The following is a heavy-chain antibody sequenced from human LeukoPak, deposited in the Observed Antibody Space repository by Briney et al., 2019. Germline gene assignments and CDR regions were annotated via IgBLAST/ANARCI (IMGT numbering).Heavy chain of an antibody. J-gene: IGHJ4*02. V-gene: IGHV3-30-3*01. CDR1: GFTFSSYA. CDR2: ISYDGSNK. D-gene: IGHD6-6*01. Sequence: GSLRLSCAASGFTFSSYAMHWVRQAPGKGLEWVAVISYDGSNKYYADSVKGRFTISRDNSKNTLYLQMNSLRAEDTAVYYCARDREMGAARTFFDYWGQGTLVTVSS. CDR3: ARDREMGAARTFFDY.